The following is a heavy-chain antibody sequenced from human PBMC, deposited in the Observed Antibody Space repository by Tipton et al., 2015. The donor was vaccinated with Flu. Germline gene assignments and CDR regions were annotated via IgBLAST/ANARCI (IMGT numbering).Heavy chain of an antibody. CDR3: ARDGRLARNIRGYFDL. CDR2: IYYSGST. D-gene: IGHD1-26*01. J-gene: IGHJ2*01. V-gene: IGHV4-39*07. CDR1: GGSISSSSYY. Sequence: TLSLTCTVSGGSISSSSYYWGWIRQPPGKGLEWIGSIYYSGSTYYNPSLKSRVTISVDTSKNQSSLKLSSVTAADTAVYYCARDGRLARNIRGYFDLWGRGTLVTVSS.